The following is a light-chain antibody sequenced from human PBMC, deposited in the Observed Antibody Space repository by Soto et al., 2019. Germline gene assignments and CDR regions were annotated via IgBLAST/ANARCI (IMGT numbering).Light chain of an antibody. CDR2: AAS. J-gene: IGKJ4*01. V-gene: IGKV1-39*01. CDR3: QQLNSYPRT. Sequence: DIQLTQSPSTLSASVGDRVTITCRASQSISSYLHWYQHKPGKAPKLLIYAASSLQSGVPSRFSGSGSGTDYTLTISSLQPEDFATYYCQQLNSYPRTFGGGTKVDIK. CDR1: QSISSY.